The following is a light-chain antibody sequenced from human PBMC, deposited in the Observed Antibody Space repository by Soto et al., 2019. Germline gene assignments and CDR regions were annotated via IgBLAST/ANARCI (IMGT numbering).Light chain of an antibody. CDR3: QQFSSYPLT. CDR1: QSVSSSY. Sequence: EIVLTQSPGTLSLSPGARAPLSCRASQSVSSSYLAWYQQKPGQAPRLLIYGASSRATGIPDRFSGGGSGTDFTLTISRLEPEDFAVYYCQQFSSYPLTFGGGTKVDIK. J-gene: IGKJ4*01. V-gene: IGKV3-20*01. CDR2: GAS.